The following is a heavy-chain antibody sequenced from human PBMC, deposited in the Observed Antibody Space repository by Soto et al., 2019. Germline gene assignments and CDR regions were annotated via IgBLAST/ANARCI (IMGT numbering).Heavy chain of an antibody. CDR1: GFTFSDYY. Sequence: PGGSLRLSCAASGFTFSDYYMSWIRQAPGKGLEWVSYISSSSSYTNYADSVKGRFTISRDNAKNSLYLQMNSLRAEDTAVYYCARDLESASGYRSSGPPYSDYWGQGTLVTVSS. J-gene: IGHJ4*02. D-gene: IGHD6-13*01. CDR2: ISSSSSYT. V-gene: IGHV3-11*05. CDR3: ARDLESASGYRSSGPPYSDY.